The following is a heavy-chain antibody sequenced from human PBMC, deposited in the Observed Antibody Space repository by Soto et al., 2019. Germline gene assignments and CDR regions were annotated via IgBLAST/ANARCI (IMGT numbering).Heavy chain of an antibody. Sequence: QIILKESGPTLVKPTQTLTLTCNFSGFSLSTTSVGVGWIRQPPGKALEWLALIYWGGDKRYRPSQKRRLTITKDTSKTQVVLTMTNMDPVDTGTYYSVYKPPQQWMSFSVWGQGTMVIVSS. D-gene: IGHD6-19*01. J-gene: IGHJ3*01. CDR3: VYKPPQQWMSFSV. V-gene: IGHV2-5*04. CDR2: IYWGGDK. CDR1: GFSLSTTSVG.